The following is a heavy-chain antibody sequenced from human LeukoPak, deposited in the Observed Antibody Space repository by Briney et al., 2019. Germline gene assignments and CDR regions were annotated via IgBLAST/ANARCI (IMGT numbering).Heavy chain of an antibody. CDR1: GFTFSSFA. D-gene: IGHD2-21*01. CDR2: ISGSGRYT. CDR3: AKDLGGDTPSYDFDY. V-gene: IGHV3-23*01. J-gene: IGHJ4*02. Sequence: GESLRLSCAASGFTFSSFAMXXXXXXPXXXXXXVSGISGSGRYTYYAESVKGRFTISSDXXXNTVYLQMYSLRPEDTAVYYCAKDLGGDTPSYDFDYWGLGTLVTVSS.